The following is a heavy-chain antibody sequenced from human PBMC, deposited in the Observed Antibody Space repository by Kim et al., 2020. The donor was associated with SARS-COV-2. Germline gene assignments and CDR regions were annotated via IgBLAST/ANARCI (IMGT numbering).Heavy chain of an antibody. V-gene: IGHV3-9*01. D-gene: IGHD3-22*01. Sequence: GGSLRLSCAASGFTFDDYAMHWVRQAPGKGLEWVSGISWNSGSIGYADSVKGRFTISRDNAKNSLYLQMNSLRAEDTALYYCAKDMGPYDSSGYYEGPGDAFDMWGQGTMVTVSS. CDR3: AKDMGPYDSSGYYEGPGDAFDM. CDR1: GFTFDDYA. CDR2: ISWNSGSI. J-gene: IGHJ3*02.